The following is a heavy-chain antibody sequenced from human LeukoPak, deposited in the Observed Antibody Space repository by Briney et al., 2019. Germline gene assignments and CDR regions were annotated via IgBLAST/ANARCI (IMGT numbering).Heavy chain of an antibody. CDR3: ASWGYCSSTSCSQKGH. J-gene: IGHJ4*02. D-gene: IGHD2-2*01. CDR1: GFSFSTYW. V-gene: IGHV3-23*01. Sequence: GGSLRLSCETSGFSFSTYWMSWVRQAPGKGLEWVSAISGSGGSTYYADSVKGRFTISRDNSKNTLYLQMNSLRAEDTAVYYCASWGYCSSTSCSQKGHWGQGTLVTVSS. CDR2: ISGSGGST.